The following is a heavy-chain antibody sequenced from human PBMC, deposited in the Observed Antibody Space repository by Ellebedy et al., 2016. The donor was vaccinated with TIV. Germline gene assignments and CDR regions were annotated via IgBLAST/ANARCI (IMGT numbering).Heavy chain of an antibody. Sequence: GESLKISXAASGFTFSDYYMSWIRQAPGKGLEWVSYISSSSSYTNYADSVKGRFTISRDNAKNSLYLQMNSLRAEDTAVYYCAGAGEYCYYGMDVWGQGTTVTVSS. J-gene: IGHJ6*02. CDR2: ISSSSSYT. V-gene: IGHV3-11*06. D-gene: IGHD3-10*01. CDR1: GFTFSDYY. CDR3: AGAGEYCYYGMDV.